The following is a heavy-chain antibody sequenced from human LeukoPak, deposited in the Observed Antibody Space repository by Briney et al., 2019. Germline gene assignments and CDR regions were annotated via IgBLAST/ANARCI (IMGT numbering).Heavy chain of an antibody. V-gene: IGHV3-23*01. Sequence: GGSLRLSCAASGFSFSSYAMSWVRQAPGKGLEWVSAISGSGGSTYYADSVKGRFTISRDNSKNTLYLQMNSLRAEDTAVYYCAKEHRGSGWYQWGYFDYWGQGTLVTVSS. CDR2: ISGSGGST. J-gene: IGHJ4*02. CDR3: AKEHRGSGWYQWGYFDY. D-gene: IGHD6-19*01. CDR1: GFSFSSYA.